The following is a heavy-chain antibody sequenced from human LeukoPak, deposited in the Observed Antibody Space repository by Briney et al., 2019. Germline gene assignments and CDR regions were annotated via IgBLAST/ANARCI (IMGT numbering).Heavy chain of an antibody. Sequence: PGGSLRLSCAASGFTFSSYGMSWVRQAPGKGLEWVSAISGSGGSTYYADSVKGRFTISRDNSKNTLYLQMNSLRAEDTAVYYCAKDPGGVITMVRGVYFDYWGQGTLVTVSS. D-gene: IGHD3-10*01. V-gene: IGHV3-23*01. CDR3: AKDPGGVITMVRGVYFDY. CDR1: GFTFSSYG. J-gene: IGHJ4*02. CDR2: ISGSGGST.